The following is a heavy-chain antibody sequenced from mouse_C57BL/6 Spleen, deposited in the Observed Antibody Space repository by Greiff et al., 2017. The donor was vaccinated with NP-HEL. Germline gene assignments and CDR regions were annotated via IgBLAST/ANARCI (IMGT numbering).Heavy chain of an antibody. V-gene: IGHV1-80*01. CDR2: IYPGDGDT. CDR3: ARREDSSGWGY. Sequence: VQLQQSGAELVKPGASVKISCKASGYAFSSYWMNWVKQRPGKGLEWIGQIYPGDGDTNYNGKFKGKATLTADKSSSTAYMQLSSLTSEDSAVYFCARREDSSGWGYWGQGTTLTVSS. CDR1: GYAFSSYW. D-gene: IGHD3-2*02. J-gene: IGHJ2*01.